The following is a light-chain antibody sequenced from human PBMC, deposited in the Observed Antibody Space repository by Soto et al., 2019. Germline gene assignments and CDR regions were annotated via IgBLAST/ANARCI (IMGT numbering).Light chain of an antibody. CDR3: QEYGSART. J-gene: IGKJ1*01. CDR2: GAS. V-gene: IGKV3-20*01. CDR1: QSVSSAY. Sequence: EVVLTQSPGTLSLSPGERATLSCRASQSVSSAYLAWYQQKPGQAPRLLIYGASSRATGIPDRFSGSGSGTDFPITSSRREPDDFAVYYCQEYGSARTFGQRTQVEIK.